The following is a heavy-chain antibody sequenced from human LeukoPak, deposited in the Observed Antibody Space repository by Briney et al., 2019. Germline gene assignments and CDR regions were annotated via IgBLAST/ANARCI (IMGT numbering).Heavy chain of an antibody. CDR3: AKARYSSSSLTYYFDY. Sequence: GGSLRLSCAASGFTFSSYAMSWVRQAPGKGLEWVSAISGSGGSTYYADSAKGRFTISRDDSKNTLYLQMNSLRAEDTAVYYCAKARYSSSSLTYYFDYWGQGTLVTVSS. J-gene: IGHJ4*02. V-gene: IGHV3-23*01. D-gene: IGHD6-13*01. CDR2: ISGSGGST. CDR1: GFTFSSYA.